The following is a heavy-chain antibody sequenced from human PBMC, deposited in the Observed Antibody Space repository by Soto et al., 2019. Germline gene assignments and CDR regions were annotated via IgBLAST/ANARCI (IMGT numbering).Heavy chain of an antibody. CDR1: GFTFSSYA. J-gene: IGHJ4*02. Sequence: EVQLLESGGGLVQPGGSLRLSCAASGFTFSSYAMSWVRQAPGKGLEWVSAISGSGGSTYYADSVKGRFTISRDNSKNTLYLQMNSLRDEDTAVYYCANGRGYSYGPLDYWGQGTLVTGSS. CDR2: ISGSGGST. V-gene: IGHV3-23*01. D-gene: IGHD5-18*01. CDR3: ANGRGYSYGPLDY.